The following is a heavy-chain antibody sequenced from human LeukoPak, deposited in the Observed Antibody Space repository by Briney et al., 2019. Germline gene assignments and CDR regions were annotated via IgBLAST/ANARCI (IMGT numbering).Heavy chain of an antibody. CDR1: GGTFSSYA. CDR2: IIPIFGTA. CDR3: ARARWLRSRDYYYYYMDV. Sequence: ASVKVSCKASGGTFSSYAISWVRRAPGQGLEWMGGIIPIFGTANYAQKFQGRVTITADESTSTAYMELSSLRSEDTAVYYCARARWLRSRDYYYYYMDVWGKGTTVTVSS. J-gene: IGHJ6*03. V-gene: IGHV1-69*13. D-gene: IGHD5-24*01.